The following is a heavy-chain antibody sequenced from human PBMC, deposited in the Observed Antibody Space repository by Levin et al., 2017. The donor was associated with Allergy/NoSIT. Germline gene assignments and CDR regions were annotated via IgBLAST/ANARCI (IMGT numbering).Heavy chain of an antibody. V-gene: IGHV3-11*01. D-gene: IGHD2-15*01. CDR2: ISNSASII. CDR1: GFTFSDYY. CDR3: ARDGYCSGGTCSNYYYYGVDV. Sequence: GGSLRLSCAASGFTFSDYYMSWIRQAPGKGLEWVSFISNSASIIYYADSVKGRFTISRDNAKNSVYLQMNSLRAEDTAVYYCARDGYCSGGTCSNYYYYGVDVWGQGTTVTVSS. J-gene: IGHJ6*02.